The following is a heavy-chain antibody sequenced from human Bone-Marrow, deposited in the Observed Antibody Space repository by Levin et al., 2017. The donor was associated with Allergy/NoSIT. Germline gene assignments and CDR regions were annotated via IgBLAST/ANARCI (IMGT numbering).Heavy chain of an antibody. CDR1: DDSISNGYY. D-gene: IGHD2-2*01. CDR2: IYHSGIT. J-gene: IGHJ4*02. V-gene: IGHV4-38-2*02. Sequence: PSETLSLTCSVSDDSISNGYYWGWIRQPPGKGLEWIGSIYHSGITYYNPSLKRRGTISVDTSKNQFSLKLSSVTAADTAVYFCARDRFCSSATCSYFDYWGQGILVTVSS. CDR3: ARDRFCSSATCSYFDY.